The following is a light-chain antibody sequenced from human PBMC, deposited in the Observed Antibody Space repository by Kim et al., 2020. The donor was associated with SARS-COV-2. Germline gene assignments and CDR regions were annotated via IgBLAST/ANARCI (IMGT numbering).Light chain of an antibody. J-gene: IGKJ1*01. V-gene: IGKV1-27*01. CDR2: AAT. Sequence: DIQMTQSPSSLSASVGDGVTITCRASQGISNYLAWYQQKPGKPPKLLIYAATTLQLGVSSRFSGSGSGTAFTLTISDLQPEDVATYYCQKYNTAPWTFGHVTKVEIK. CDR3: QKYNTAPWT. CDR1: QGISNY.